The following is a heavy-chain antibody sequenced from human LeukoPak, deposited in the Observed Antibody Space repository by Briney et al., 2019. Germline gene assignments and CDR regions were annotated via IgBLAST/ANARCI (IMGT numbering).Heavy chain of an antibody. V-gene: IGHV3-7*01. CDR1: GFTFSSYL. J-gene: IGHJ5*02. Sequence: PGGSLRLSCAASGFTFSSYLMSWVCQAPGKGLEWVANIKQDGSEKYYVDSVKGRFTISRDNAKNSLYLQMNSLRAEDTAVYYCARDSASGHNWFDPWGQGTLVTVSS. CDR3: ARDSASGHNWFDP. D-gene: IGHD6-19*01. CDR2: IKQDGSEK.